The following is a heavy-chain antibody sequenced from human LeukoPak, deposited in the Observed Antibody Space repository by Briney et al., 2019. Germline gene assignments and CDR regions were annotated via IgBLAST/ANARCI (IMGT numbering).Heavy chain of an antibody. CDR2: IRYDGSNK. Sequence: GGSLRLSCAASGFTFSSYGMHWVRQAPGKGLEWVAVIRYDGSNKYYADSVKGRFTISRDNSKNTLYLQMDSLRAEDTAVYYCARGNVYYYDSSGPTLGDAFDIWGQGTMVTVSS. J-gene: IGHJ3*02. D-gene: IGHD3-22*01. V-gene: IGHV3-33*01. CDR1: GFTFSSYG. CDR3: ARGNVYYYDSSGPTLGDAFDI.